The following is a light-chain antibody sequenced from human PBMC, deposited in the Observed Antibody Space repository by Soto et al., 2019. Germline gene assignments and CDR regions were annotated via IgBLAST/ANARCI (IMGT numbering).Light chain of an antibody. Sequence: QSALTQPASVSGSPGQSITISCTGTTSDVGTYDYVSWYQQHPDKAPKLMIYDVSNRPSGVSNRFSGSKSGNTASLTISGLQAEDEGDYYCSSYTTGSTLVFGGGTKLTVL. V-gene: IGLV2-14*03. CDR1: TSDVGTYDY. J-gene: IGLJ2*01. CDR2: DVS. CDR3: SSYTTGSTLV.